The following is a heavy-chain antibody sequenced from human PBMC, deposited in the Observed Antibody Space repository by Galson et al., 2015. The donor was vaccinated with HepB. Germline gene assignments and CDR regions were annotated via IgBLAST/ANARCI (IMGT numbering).Heavy chain of an antibody. Sequence: SLRLSCAASGFNLNVYSMNWVRQAPGKGLEFVSYITSDTATIHYADSVKGRFIISRDNAKRSLYLQMNSLRDEDTAVYYCARSTEGNFDYWGQGTLVTVSS. CDR3: ARSTEGNFDY. CDR1: GFNLNVYS. V-gene: IGHV3-48*02. D-gene: IGHD4-17*01. J-gene: IGHJ4*02. CDR2: ITSDTATI.